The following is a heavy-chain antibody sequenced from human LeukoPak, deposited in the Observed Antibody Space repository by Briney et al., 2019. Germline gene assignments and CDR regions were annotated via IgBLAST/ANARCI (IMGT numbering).Heavy chain of an antibody. J-gene: IGHJ5*02. D-gene: IGHD3-3*01. Sequence: ASVKVSCKASGYTFIDYYVHWVRQAPGQGLEWMGYINPNTGGTNFAQKFQGWVTMTRDTSISTAYMELSRLKSDDTAVYYCARGRSGYYTGWFDPWGQGTLVTVSS. CDR2: INPNTGGT. CDR3: ARGRSGYYTGWFDP. CDR1: GYTFIDYY. V-gene: IGHV1-2*04.